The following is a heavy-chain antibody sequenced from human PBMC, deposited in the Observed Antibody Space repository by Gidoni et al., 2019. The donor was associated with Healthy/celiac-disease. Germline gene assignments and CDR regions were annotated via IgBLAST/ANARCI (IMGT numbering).Heavy chain of an antibody. D-gene: IGHD2-2*01. CDR1: GYTLTELS. CDR3: ATGWGYIVVVPAAIFAFDI. J-gene: IGHJ3*02. Sequence: QVQLVQSGAEVKKPGASVKVSCKVSGYTLTELSMHWVRQAPGKGLEWMGGFDPEDGETIYAQKFQGRVTMTEDTSTDTAYMELSSLRSEDTAVYYCATGWGYIVVVPAAIFAFDIWGQGTMVTVSS. V-gene: IGHV1-24*01. CDR2: FDPEDGET.